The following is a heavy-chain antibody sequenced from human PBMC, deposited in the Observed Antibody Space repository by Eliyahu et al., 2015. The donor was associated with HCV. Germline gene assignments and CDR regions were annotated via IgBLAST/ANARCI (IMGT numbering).Heavy chain of an antibody. CDR2: IYYRGRT. D-gene: IGHD4-17*01. J-gene: IGHJ4*02. CDR3: AREPPRAVTTYYFDY. Sequence: QVQLQESGPGLVKPSQTLSLTCTVSGGSIDSGGYYWAWSPQYPGKGLEWIGSIYYRGRTYYNPSLTSRVSLSVDTSKNQFSLRLNSVTAADTAVYYCAREPPRAVTTYYFDYWGQGTLVTVSS. CDR1: GGSIDSGGYY. V-gene: IGHV4-31*03.